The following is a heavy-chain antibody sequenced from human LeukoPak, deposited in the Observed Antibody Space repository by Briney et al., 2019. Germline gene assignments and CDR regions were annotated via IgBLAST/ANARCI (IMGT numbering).Heavy chain of an antibody. J-gene: IGHJ5*02. CDR1: GFTFSSYA. Sequence: PGGSLRVSCAASGFTFSSYAMSWVRQAPGKGLEWVSAISGSGGSTYYADSVKGRFTISRDNSKNTLYLQMNSLRAEDTAVYYCAKESPAVAGTSNWFDPWGQGTLVTVSS. V-gene: IGHV3-23*01. D-gene: IGHD6-19*01. CDR2: ISGSGGST. CDR3: AKESPAVAGTSNWFDP.